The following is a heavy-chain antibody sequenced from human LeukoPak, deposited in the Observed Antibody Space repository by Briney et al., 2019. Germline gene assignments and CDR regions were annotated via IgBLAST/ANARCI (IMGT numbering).Heavy chain of an antibody. CDR1: GASISNSNW. Sequence: SETLSLTCAVTGASISNSNWWTWVRQPPGKGLEWIGEIYHSGSTYYNPSLKSRVTISVDTSKNQFSLKLSSVTAADTAVYYCARSGEKSSGSWFDPWGQGTLVTVSS. CDR3: ARSGEKSSGSWFDP. J-gene: IGHJ5*02. CDR2: IYHSGST. D-gene: IGHD6-25*01. V-gene: IGHV4-4*02.